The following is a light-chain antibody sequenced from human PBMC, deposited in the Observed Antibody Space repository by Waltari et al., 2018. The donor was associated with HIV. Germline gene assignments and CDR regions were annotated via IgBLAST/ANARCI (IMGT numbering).Light chain of an antibody. CDR2: EDN. V-gene: IGLV2-23*01. CDR3: CSYTGSTTWV. J-gene: IGLJ3*02. CDR1: SSDVGSYNV. Sequence: QSALTQPASASGSPGQSIPISCTGTSSDVGSYNVVSWYQQHPGKAPKLMIYEDNKRPSGVSNRVSGSKSGNTASLTISGLQAEDEADYYCCSYTGSTTWVFGGGTKLTVL.